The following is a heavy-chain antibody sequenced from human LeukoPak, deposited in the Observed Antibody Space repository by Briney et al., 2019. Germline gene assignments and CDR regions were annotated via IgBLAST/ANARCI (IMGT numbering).Heavy chain of an antibody. CDR3: ARGSGYCSGTSCYVDY. Sequence: RGSLRLSCAASGFTFSSYSMYWVRQAPGKGLEWVSYLTSSGSIISYADSVKGRLTISRGNARNSLYLQMNSLRAEDTAVYYCARGSGYCSGTSCYVDYWGQGTLVTVSS. CDR2: LTSSGSII. CDR1: GFTFSSYS. V-gene: IGHV3-48*01. J-gene: IGHJ4*02. D-gene: IGHD2-2*01.